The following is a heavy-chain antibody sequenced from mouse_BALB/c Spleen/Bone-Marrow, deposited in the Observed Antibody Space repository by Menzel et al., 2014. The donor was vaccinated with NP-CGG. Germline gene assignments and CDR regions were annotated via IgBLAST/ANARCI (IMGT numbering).Heavy chain of an antibody. CDR3: ARNGNFYAMDY. CDR1: GFSLTSYG. Sequence: VKLMESGPGLVEPSQSLSITCTISGFSLTSYGVHWVRQPPGKGLEWLVAIWGDGSTTYNSALKSRLSISKDNSKSQVIIKMNSLQTDDTAMYYCARNGNFYAMDYWGQGTSVTVSS. D-gene: IGHD2-1*01. J-gene: IGHJ4*01. V-gene: IGHV2-6-1*01. CDR2: IWGDGST.